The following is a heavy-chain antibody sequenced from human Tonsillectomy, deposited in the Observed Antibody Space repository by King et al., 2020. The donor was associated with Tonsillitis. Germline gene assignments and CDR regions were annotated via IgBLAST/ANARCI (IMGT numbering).Heavy chain of an antibody. CDR2: INPNNGGT. CDR3: ARDRGYYYDLDY. Sequence: VQLVESGAEVKKPGASVKVSCKASGYIFSGYYIHWVRQAPGQGLEWMGRINPNNGGTNYEQKFQGRVTMTRDTSISTAYMEASRLRSDDTAVYYCARDRGYYYDLDYWGQGTLVTVSS. J-gene: IGHJ4*02. D-gene: IGHD3-22*01. CDR1: GYIFSGYY. V-gene: IGHV1-2*02.